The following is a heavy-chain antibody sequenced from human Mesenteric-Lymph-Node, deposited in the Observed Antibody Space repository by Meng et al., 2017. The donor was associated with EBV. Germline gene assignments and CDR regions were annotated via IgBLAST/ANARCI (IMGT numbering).Heavy chain of an antibody. Sequence: QVQLVQSGAEVMKPGDSVKVSCKTSGYIFSHYGIDWVRQAPGQGLEWMGWIYTFNDDTIYAESFQDRVTLTTDTSTSTVYMELKSLRSDDTAVYYCARTYSSTSHFDYWGQGSLVTVSS. D-gene: IGHD6-6*01. CDR1: GYIFSHYG. CDR2: IYTFNDDT. J-gene: IGHJ4*02. CDR3: ARTYSSTSHFDY. V-gene: IGHV1-18*01.